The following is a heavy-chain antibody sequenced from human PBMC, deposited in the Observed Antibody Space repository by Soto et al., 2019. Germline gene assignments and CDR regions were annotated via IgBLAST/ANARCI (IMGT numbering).Heavy chain of an antibody. CDR1: GFTFSIYA. CDR3: ASLSASWFGELLENHHPPYYYGMDV. J-gene: IGHJ6*02. Sequence: GGSLRLSCAASGFTFSIYATHWVRHAPGKGLEWVAVISYDGSNKYYADSVKGRFTISRDNSKNTLYLRMNSLRAEDTAVYYCASLSASWFGELLENHHPPYYYGMDVWGQGTTVTVSS. CDR2: ISYDGSNK. V-gene: IGHV3-30-3*01. D-gene: IGHD3-10*01.